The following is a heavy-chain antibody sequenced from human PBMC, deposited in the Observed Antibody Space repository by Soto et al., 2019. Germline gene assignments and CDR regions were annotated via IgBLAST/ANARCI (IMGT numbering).Heavy chain of an antibody. D-gene: IGHD4-17*01. J-gene: IGHJ6*03. CDR2: ISWNSGSI. CDR3: AKDIGLHYYYMDV. V-gene: IGHV3-9*01. Sequence: EVQLVESGGGLVQPGRSLRLSCAASGFTFDDYAMHWVRQAPGKGLEWVSGISWNSGSIGYADSVKGRFTISRDNAKNSLYLQMNSLRAEDTALYYCAKDIGLHYYYMDVWGKGTTVTVSS. CDR1: GFTFDDYA.